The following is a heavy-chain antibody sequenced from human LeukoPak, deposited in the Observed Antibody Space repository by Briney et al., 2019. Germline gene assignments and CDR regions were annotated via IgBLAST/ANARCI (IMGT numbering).Heavy chain of an antibody. D-gene: IGHD1-26*01. Sequence: GGSLRHSCAASGFTFSSYWMHWVRQAPGKGLVWVSRINSDGSSTSYADSVKGRFTISRDNAKKTLYLQMNSLRAEDTAVYYCASKTNSGSYPPDYWGQGTLVTISS. CDR3: ASKTNSGSYPPDY. CDR2: INSDGSST. V-gene: IGHV3-74*01. J-gene: IGHJ4*02. CDR1: GFTFSSYW.